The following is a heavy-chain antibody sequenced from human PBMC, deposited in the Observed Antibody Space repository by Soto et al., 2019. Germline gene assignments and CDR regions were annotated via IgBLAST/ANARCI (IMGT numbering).Heavy chain of an antibody. Sequence: PGGSLRLSCAASGFTFSSYAMSWVRQAPGKGLEWVSAISGSGGSTYYADSVKGRFTISRDNSKNTLYLQMNSLRAEDTAVYYCAKSPYIAARPTYFDYWGQGTLVTVYS. CDR1: GFTFSSYA. CDR3: AKSPYIAARPTYFDY. V-gene: IGHV3-23*01. CDR2: ISGSGGST. J-gene: IGHJ4*02. D-gene: IGHD6-6*01.